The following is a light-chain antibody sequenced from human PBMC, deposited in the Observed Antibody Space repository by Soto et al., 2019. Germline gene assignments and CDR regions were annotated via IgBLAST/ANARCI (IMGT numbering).Light chain of an antibody. CDR3: CSYAGSYTYV. V-gene: IGLV2-11*01. Sequence: QSALTQPRSVSGSPGQSVTSSCTGTSSDVGGYNYVSWYQQHPGKAPKLMIYDVSKRPSGVPDRFSGSKSGNTASLTISGLQAEDEADYYCCSYAGSYTYVFGTGTKVTLL. CDR2: DVS. J-gene: IGLJ1*01. CDR1: SSDVGGYNY.